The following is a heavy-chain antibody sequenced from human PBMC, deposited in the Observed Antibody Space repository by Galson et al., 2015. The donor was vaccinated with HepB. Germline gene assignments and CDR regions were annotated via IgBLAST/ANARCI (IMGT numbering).Heavy chain of an antibody. D-gene: IGHD3-10*01. V-gene: IGHV1-46*02. Sequence: SVKVSCKASGYTLDNFYMHWVRQAPGQGLEWMGIINPSSGGAAYAQKSQGRVTMTRDTSTNTVYMELNSLRSEDTAVYYCARGSGSSYYYYGMDVWGQGTTVTVYS. CDR1: GYTLDNFY. J-gene: IGHJ6*02. CDR3: ARGSGSSYYYYGMDV. CDR2: INPSSGGA.